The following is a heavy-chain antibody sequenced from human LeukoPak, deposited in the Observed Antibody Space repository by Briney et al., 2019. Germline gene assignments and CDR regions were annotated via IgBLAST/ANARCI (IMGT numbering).Heavy chain of an antibody. D-gene: IGHD5-12*01. CDR2: ISSSGSTI. CDR1: GFTFSDYY. Sequence: GGSLRLSCAASGFTFSDYYMSWIRQAPGRGLEWVSYISSSGSTIYYADSVKGRFTISRDNAKNSLYLQMNSLRAEDTAVYYCARDRDSGYDFSAGLYMDVWGKGTTVTVSS. CDR3: ARDRDSGYDFSAGLYMDV. V-gene: IGHV3-11*01. J-gene: IGHJ6*03.